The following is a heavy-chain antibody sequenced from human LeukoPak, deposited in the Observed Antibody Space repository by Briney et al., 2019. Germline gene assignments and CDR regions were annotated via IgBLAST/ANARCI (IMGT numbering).Heavy chain of an antibody. CDR1: GFTFSSYA. V-gene: IGHV3-30*14. CDR2: ISYDGSNK. D-gene: IGHD4-17*01. CDR3: AREVQTTVLT. J-gene: IGHJ5*02. Sequence: GRSLRLSCAASGFTFSSYAMHWVRQAPGKGLEWVAVISYDGSNKYYADSVKGRFTISRDNSKNTLYLQMNSLRAEDTAVYYCAREVQTTVLTWGQGTLVTVSS.